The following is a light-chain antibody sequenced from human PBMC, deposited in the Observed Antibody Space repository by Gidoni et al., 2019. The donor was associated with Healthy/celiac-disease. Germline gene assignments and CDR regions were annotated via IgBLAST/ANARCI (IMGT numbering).Light chain of an antibody. CDR2: GAS. CDR1: QSVSSSY. J-gene: IGKJ2*01. CDR3: QQYGSSLYT. Sequence: IVLTQPPGTLSLSPGERATLSCRASQSVSSSYLAWYQQKPGQAPRLLIYGASSRATGIPDRCSGSGSGTDFTLTISSLEPEDLAVYYWQQYGSSLYTFGQGTKLEIK. V-gene: IGKV3-20*01.